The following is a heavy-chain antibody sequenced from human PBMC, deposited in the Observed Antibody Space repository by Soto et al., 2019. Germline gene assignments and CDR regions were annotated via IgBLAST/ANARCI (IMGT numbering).Heavy chain of an antibody. D-gene: IGHD2-2*03. Sequence: GGSLRLSCAAPGFTFSGSAMHWVRQASGKGLEWVGRIRSKANSYATAYAASVKGRFTISRDDSKNTAYLQMNSLKTEDTAVYYCTRLRSGYCSSTSCSNNWFDPWGQGTLVTVSS. CDR3: TRLRSGYCSSTSCSNNWFDP. CDR1: GFTFSGSA. CDR2: IRSKANSYAT. J-gene: IGHJ5*02. V-gene: IGHV3-73*01.